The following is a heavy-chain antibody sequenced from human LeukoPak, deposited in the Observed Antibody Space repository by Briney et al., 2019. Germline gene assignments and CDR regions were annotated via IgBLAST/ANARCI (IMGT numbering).Heavy chain of an antibody. D-gene: IGHD3-22*01. CDR1: GFTFSSYA. V-gene: IGHV3-23*01. CDR3: AKPGRTTMIVVVPYWFDP. Sequence: GGSLRLSCAASGFTFSSYAMSWVRQAPGKGLEWVSAISGSGGSTYYADSVKGRFTISRDNSKNTLYLQMNSLRAEDTAVYYCAKPGRTTMIVVVPYWFDPWGQGTLVTVSS. J-gene: IGHJ5*02. CDR2: ISGSGGST.